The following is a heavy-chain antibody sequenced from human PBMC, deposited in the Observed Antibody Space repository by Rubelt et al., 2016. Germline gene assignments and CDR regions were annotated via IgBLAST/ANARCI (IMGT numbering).Heavy chain of an antibody. CDR1: GGTFSSYA. Sequence: QVQLVQSGAEVKKPGSSVKVSCKASGGTFSSYAISWVRQAPGQGLEWMGRIIPILGIANYAQKFQGRVTITADKSTSTAYMELGSRRSEDTAVYYCARDRGGYYFDYWGQGTLVTVSS. CDR3: ARDRGGYYFDY. CDR2: IIPILGIA. V-gene: IGHV1-69*04. D-gene: IGHD2-15*01. J-gene: IGHJ4*02.